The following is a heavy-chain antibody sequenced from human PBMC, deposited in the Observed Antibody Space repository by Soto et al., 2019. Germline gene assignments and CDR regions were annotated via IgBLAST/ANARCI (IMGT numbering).Heavy chain of an antibody. D-gene: IGHD6-13*01. V-gene: IGHV1-69*13. CDR3: ARSRRVRIAAADYFVY. CDR1: GGTFSSYA. CDR2: IIPIFGTA. J-gene: IGHJ4*02. Sequence: SVKVSCKASGGTFSSYAISWVRQAPGHGLEWMGGIIPIFGTANYAQKFQGRVTITADESTSTAYMELSSLRSEDTAVYYCARSRRVRIAAADYFVYWGQGTLVTVSS.